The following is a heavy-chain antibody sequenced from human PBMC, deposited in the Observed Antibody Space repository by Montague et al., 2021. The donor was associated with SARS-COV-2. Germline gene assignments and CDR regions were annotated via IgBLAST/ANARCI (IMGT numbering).Heavy chain of an antibody. V-gene: IGHV3-21*01. CDR2: ISSNSGYT. J-gene: IGHJ5*02. CDR3: ARDSVAWIHLCGLAS. Sequence: SLRLSCAASGFTFNSYSMNWVRQAPGKGPEWLSSISSNSGYTYYADSVKGRFSISRDNAMNSLYLQMNSLRVEDTAVYYCARDSVAWIHLCGLASWGQGTLVTVSS. D-gene: IGHD5-18*01. CDR1: GFTFNSYS.